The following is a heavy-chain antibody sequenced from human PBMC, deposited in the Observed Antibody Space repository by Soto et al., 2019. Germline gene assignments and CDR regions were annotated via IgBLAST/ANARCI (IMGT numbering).Heavy chain of an antibody. Sequence: QVQLVESGGGVVQPGRSLRLSCAASGFTFSSYGMHWVRQAPGKGLEWVAVISYDGSNKYYADSVKGRFTISRDNSKNTLYLQMNSLRAEDTAVYYCAKGSDYDFWSGYYTGWGRGTLVTVSS. V-gene: IGHV3-30*18. CDR2: ISYDGSNK. CDR1: GFTFSSYG. D-gene: IGHD3-3*01. CDR3: AKGSDYDFWSGYYTG. J-gene: IGHJ4*02.